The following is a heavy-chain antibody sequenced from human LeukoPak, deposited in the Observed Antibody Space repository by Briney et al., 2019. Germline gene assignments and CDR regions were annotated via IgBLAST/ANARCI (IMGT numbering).Heavy chain of an antibody. CDR1: GGSISSYY. V-gene: IGHV4-59*01. CDR3: ARINYYDSSGYYTEPAFDF. Sequence: PSETLSLTCTVSGGSISSYYLSWIRQPPGKGLEWIGYIYYSGSTNYNPSLKSRVTISVDTSKNQFSLKLSSVTAADTAVYYCARINYYDSSGYYTEPAFDFWGQGTMVTVSS. D-gene: IGHD3-22*01. CDR2: IYYSGST. J-gene: IGHJ3*01.